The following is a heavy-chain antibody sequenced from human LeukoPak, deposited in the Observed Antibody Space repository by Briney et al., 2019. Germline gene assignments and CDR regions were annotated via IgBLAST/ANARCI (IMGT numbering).Heavy chain of an antibody. J-gene: IGHJ4*02. D-gene: IGHD4-17*01. CDR2: ISYDGSNK. V-gene: IGHV3-30-3*01. CDR1: GFTFSSYP. CDR3: ARDHGDYVGDRLDY. Sequence: GRSLRLSCAASGFTFSSYPMHWVRQAPGKGLEWVAVISYDGSNKYYADSVKGRFTISRDNSKNTLYLQMNSLRAEDTAVYYCARDHGDYVGDRLDYWGQGTLVTVSS.